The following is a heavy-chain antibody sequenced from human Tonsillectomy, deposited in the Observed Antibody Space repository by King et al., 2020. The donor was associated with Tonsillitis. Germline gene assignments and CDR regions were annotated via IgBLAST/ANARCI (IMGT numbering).Heavy chain of an antibody. J-gene: IGHJ6*02. V-gene: IGHV3-21*01. CDR2: ISSSSSYI. Sequence: VQLVESGGGLVKPGGSLRLSCAASGFTFSSYSMNWVRQAPGKGLEWVSSISSSSSYIYYADSVKGRFTISRDNAKNSLYLQMNSLRSEDTAVYYCARACGSSTSCYPYYSYGMDVWGQGTTVTVSS. CDR3: ARACGSSTSCYPYYSYGMDV. D-gene: IGHD2-2*01. CDR1: GFTFSSYS.